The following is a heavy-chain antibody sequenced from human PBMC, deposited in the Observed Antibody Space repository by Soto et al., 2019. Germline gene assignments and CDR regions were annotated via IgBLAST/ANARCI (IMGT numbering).Heavy chain of an antibody. V-gene: IGHV4-34*02. CDR3: ARGQLVWYGDLTPYHRDMDV. Sequence: QVQLQQGGAGLLRPSETLSLTCAFYGGSFDDFYWSWVRQSPGKGLEWVGGISHDGGTNYSPSLASRVSISVDTSKNQFSLHLRSVTAADTGLYYCARGQLVWYGDLTPYHRDMDVWGQGTTVTVSS. D-gene: IGHD3-10*01. CDR2: ISHDGGT. CDR1: GGSFDDFY. J-gene: IGHJ6*02.